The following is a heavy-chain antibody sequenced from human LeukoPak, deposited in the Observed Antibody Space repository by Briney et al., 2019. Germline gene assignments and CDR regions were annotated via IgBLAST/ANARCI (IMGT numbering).Heavy chain of an antibody. V-gene: IGHV1-8*01. Sequence: ASVKVSCKASGYTFTSYDINWVRQATGQGLEWMGWMNPNNGNTGYAQKFQGRVTMTRSTSISTAYMELSSLRSEDTAVYYCARLASSSWPLYYYYGMDVWGQGTTVTVSS. CDR3: ARLASSSWPLYYYYGMDV. CDR1: GYTFTSYD. CDR2: MNPNNGNT. J-gene: IGHJ6*02. D-gene: IGHD6-13*01.